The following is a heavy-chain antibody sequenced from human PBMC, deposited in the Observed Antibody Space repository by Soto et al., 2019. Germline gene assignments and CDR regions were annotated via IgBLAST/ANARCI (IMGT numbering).Heavy chain of an antibody. CDR1: GFTFSSYS. D-gene: IGHD1-26*01. J-gene: IGHJ5*02. CDR3: AREGGSLNGFDH. V-gene: IGHV3-48*02. CDR2: ISSSSSTI. Sequence: PGGSLRLSCAASGFTFSSYSMNWFRQAPGKGLEWVSYISSSSSTIYYADSVKGRFTISRDNAKNLLYLQMNSLRDEDTAVYYCAREGGSLNGFDHLGQGSLGTGS.